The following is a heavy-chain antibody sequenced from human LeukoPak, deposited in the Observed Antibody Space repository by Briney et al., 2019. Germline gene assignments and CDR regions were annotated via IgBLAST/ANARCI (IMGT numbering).Heavy chain of an antibody. J-gene: IGHJ4*02. Sequence: GASVTLSCTASGYTFSTYGISWVRQAPGQGLEWMGWVSTYNSNTYSIQKFQGRVTMTTDTSTSTAYMELRSLRSDDTAVYYCARNDYGDYFGQGTLVTVSS. CDR3: ARNDYGDY. CDR1: GYTFSTYG. V-gene: IGHV1-18*01. CDR2: VSTYNSNT.